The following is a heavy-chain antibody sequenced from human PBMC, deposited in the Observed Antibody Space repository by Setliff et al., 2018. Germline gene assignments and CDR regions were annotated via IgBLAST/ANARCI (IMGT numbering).Heavy chain of an antibody. CDR1: GYTFTRYG. CDR3: VRTVVPGYYFDS. Sequence: ASVKVSCKASGYTFTRYGISWVRQAPGQGLEWMGWISVYNSNTNYAEKLRGRVTMTTDTSTSTAYVELRRLRSDGTAVYFCVRTVVPGYYFDSWGQGTRVTVSS. D-gene: IGHD3-10*01. CDR2: ISVYNSNT. J-gene: IGHJ4*02. V-gene: IGHV1-18*01.